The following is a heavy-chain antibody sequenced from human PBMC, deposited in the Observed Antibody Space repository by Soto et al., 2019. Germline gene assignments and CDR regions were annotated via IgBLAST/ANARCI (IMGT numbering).Heavy chain of an antibody. CDR1: SRSISSGGYY. D-gene: IGHD1-1*01. V-gene: IGHV4-31*03. CDR2: IYYSGST. CDR3: ARFKGRPGTRWFDT. J-gene: IGHJ5*02. Sequence: PXQTLSLSCTVSSRSISSGGYYWSWIRQHPGKGLEWIVYIYYSGSTYYNPSLKSRVTISVDTSKNQFSPKLSSVTAADTAVYYCARFKGRPGTRWFDTWGQGTLVTVSS.